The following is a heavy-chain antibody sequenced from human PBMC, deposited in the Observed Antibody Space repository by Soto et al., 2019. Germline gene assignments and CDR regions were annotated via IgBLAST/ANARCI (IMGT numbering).Heavy chain of an antibody. V-gene: IGHV3-30*18. CDR1: GFTLSSYS. D-gene: IGHD3-9*01. J-gene: IGHJ4*02. CDR2: VSFDGNKK. Sequence: QVQLVESGGGVVQPGTSLRLSCAASGFTLSSYSIHWVRQAPGKGLEWVAVVSFDGNKKYYGDSVKGRFTVSRDNSTNTLYLLMNSLSSDDTAVYYCAKVSRAYRILTPDFHYWGQGTLVTVSA. CDR3: AKVSRAYRILTPDFHY.